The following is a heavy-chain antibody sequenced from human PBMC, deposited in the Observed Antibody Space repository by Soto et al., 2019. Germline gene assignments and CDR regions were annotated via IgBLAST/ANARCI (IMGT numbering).Heavy chain of an antibody. D-gene: IGHD3-9*01. V-gene: IGHV4-39*01. J-gene: IGHJ4*02. CDR2: IYYSGSP. Sequence: PSETLSLTCTVSGGSISSSSYYWGWIRQPPGKGLEWIGRIYYSGSPSYNPPLKSRVTLSVDTSKTRFSRSWPSVTAPDTAVYYCAKHFVRLCYCDWLPGNLIYFWGKGSLDIVSS. CDR1: GGSISSSSYY. CDR3: AKHFVRLCYCDWLPGNLIYF.